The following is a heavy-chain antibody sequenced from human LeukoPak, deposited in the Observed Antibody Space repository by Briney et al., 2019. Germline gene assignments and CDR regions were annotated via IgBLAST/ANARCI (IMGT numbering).Heavy chain of an antibody. D-gene: IGHD6-13*01. CDR1: GFTFSSYG. Sequence: GGSLRLSCAASGFTFSSYGMHWVRQAPGKGLEWVAVISHDGSNKYYADSVKGRFTISRDNSKNTLYLQMNSLRAEDTAVYYCAKDYLAGTFDYWGQGTLVTVSS. V-gene: IGHV3-30*18. J-gene: IGHJ4*02. CDR3: AKDYLAGTFDY. CDR2: ISHDGSNK.